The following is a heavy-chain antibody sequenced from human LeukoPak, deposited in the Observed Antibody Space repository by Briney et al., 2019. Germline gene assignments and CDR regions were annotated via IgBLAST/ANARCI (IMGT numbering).Heavy chain of an antibody. CDR3: AKGIAAAGSIQH. CDR1: GFTFSSYP. Sequence: GGSLRLSCTASGFTFSSYPMTWVRQAPGKGLEWVSAISGSGGSTYYADSVKGRFTISRDNSKNTLYLQMNSLRAEDTAVYYCAKGIAAAGSIQHWGQGTLVTVSS. V-gene: IGHV3-23*01. CDR2: ISGSGGST. J-gene: IGHJ1*01. D-gene: IGHD6-13*01.